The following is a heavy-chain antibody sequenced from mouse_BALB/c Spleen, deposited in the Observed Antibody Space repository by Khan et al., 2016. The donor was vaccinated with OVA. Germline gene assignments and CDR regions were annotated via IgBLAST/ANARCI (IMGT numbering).Heavy chain of an antibody. J-gene: IGHJ2*01. D-gene: IGHD3-3*01. Sequence: QVQLQQSGTELLKPGTSVKLSCKASGYSFTNYDINWVRQRPEQGLEWIGWIFPGNGNIQYNEKFKDKATLTIDKSSSTAYMRLSRLTYEDSGVYFGARGDSVKFDSWGQGTILTVSS. CDR1: GYSFTNYD. CDR2: IFPGNGNI. CDR3: ARGDSVKFDS. V-gene: IGHV1-75*01.